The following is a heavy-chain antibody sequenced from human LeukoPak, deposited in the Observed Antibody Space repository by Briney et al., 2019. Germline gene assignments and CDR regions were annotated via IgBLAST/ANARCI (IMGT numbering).Heavy chain of an antibody. D-gene: IGHD4-17*01. V-gene: IGHV4-34*01. Sequence: SETLSLTCAVYGGSFSGYYWSWIRQPPGKGLEWIGEINHSGSTNYNPSLKSRVTISVDTSKNQFSLKLSSVTAADTAVYYCARETTSRIFDYWGQGTLVTVSS. J-gene: IGHJ4*02. CDR2: INHSGST. CDR3: ARETTSRIFDY. CDR1: GGSFSGYY.